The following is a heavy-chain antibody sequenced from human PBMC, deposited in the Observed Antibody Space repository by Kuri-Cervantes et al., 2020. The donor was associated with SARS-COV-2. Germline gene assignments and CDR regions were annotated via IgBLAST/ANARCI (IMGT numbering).Heavy chain of an antibody. CDR2: IYSGGST. Sequence: GESLKISCAASGFTVSSNYMSWVRQAPGKGLEWVSVIYSGGSTYYADSVKGRFTISRDNAKNSLYLQMNSLRAEDTAVYYCALGYCSGGSCYDEYAFDIWGQGTMVTVSS. V-gene: IGHV3-53*01. D-gene: IGHD2-15*01. J-gene: IGHJ3*02. CDR3: ALGYCSGGSCYDEYAFDI. CDR1: GFTVSSNY.